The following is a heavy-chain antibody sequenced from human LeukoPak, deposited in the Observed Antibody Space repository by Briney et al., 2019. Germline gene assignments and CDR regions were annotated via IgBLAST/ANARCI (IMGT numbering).Heavy chain of an antibody. J-gene: IGHJ4*02. CDR1: GGTFSSYA. D-gene: IGHD3-22*01. Sequence: ASVKVSCKASGGTFSSYAISWVRQAPGQGLEWMGWMNPNSGNTGYAQKFQGRVTMTRNTSISTAYMELSSLRSEDTAVYYCLSGVITTGGDYWGQGTLVTVSS. V-gene: IGHV1-8*02. CDR2: MNPNSGNT. CDR3: LSGVITTGGDY.